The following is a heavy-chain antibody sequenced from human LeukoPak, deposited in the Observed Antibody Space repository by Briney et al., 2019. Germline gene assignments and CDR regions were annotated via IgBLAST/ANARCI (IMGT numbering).Heavy chain of an antibody. V-gene: IGHV3-48*04. CDR3: ARVIGSYGDSAY. Sequence: QLGGSLRLSCAASGFTFSSYSMNWVRQAPGKGLEWLSYIGSTSSAIYYADSLKGRFTISRDNAKNSLYLQMNSLRAEDTAVYYCARVIGSYGDSAYWGQGTLVTVSS. J-gene: IGHJ4*02. D-gene: IGHD3-16*01. CDR1: GFTFSSYS. CDR2: IGSTSSAI.